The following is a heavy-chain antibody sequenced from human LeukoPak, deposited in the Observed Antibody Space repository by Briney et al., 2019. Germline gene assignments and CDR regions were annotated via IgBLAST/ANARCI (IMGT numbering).Heavy chain of an antibody. V-gene: IGHV4-34*01. J-gene: IGHJ4*02. CDR1: GGSFSGYY. CDR2: INHSGST. D-gene: IGHD3-22*01. Sequence: PSETLSLTCAVYGGSFSGYYWSWIRQPPGKGLEWIGEINHSGSTNYNPSLKNRVTISVDTSKNQFSLKLSSVTAADTAVYYCASRYYYDSSALYYFDYWGQGTLVTVSS. CDR3: ASRYYYDSSALYYFDY.